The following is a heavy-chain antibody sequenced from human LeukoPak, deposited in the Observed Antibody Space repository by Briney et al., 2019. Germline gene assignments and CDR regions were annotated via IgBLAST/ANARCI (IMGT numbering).Heavy chain of an antibody. V-gene: IGHV3-74*01. CDR3: ARDYYDSRGYFGGTY. Sequence: GGSLRLSCAASGFTFSSYWMHWVRQAPGKGLVWVSRINSDGSSTSYADSVKGRFTISRDNSKNTLSLQMNSLRAEDTAVYYCARDYYDSRGYFGGTYWGQGTLVTVSS. J-gene: IGHJ4*02. CDR2: INSDGSST. CDR1: GFTFSSYW. D-gene: IGHD3-22*01.